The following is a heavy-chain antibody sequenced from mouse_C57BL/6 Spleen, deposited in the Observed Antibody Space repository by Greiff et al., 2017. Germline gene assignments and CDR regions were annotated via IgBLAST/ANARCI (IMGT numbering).Heavy chain of an antibody. Sequence: QVQLQQPGAELVRPGTSVKLSCKASGYTFTSYWMHWVKQRPGQGLEWIGVIDPSDSYTNYNQKFKGKATFTVDTSSSTAYIQLSSLTSEDSAVYYCARSLSGWNAMDYWCQGTSFTVSS. CDR3: ARSLSGWNAMDY. V-gene: IGHV1-59*01. CDR2: IDPSDSYT. CDR1: GYTFTSYW. J-gene: IGHJ4*01. D-gene: IGHD3-2*02.